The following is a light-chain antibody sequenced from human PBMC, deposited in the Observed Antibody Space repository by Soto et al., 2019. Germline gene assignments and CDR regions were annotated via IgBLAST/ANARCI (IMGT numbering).Light chain of an antibody. J-gene: IGLJ3*02. V-gene: IGLV1-44*01. CDR2: SDN. CDR3: ASWDDSLNGPV. Sequence: QSVLTQPPSASGTPGQRVTMSCSGSSSNIVCYSVSWYLHLPGTAPKLLIYSDNQRPSGVPDRFSGSKSGTSASLAISGLQSEDEADYYCASWDDSLNGPVFGGGTKVTVL. CDR1: SSNIVCYS.